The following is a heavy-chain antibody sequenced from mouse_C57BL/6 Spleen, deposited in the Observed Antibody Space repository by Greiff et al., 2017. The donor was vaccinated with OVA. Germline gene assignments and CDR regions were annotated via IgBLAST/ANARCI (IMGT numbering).Heavy chain of an antibody. CDR1: GFTFSDYY. Sequence: EVKLQESGGGLVQPGGSLKLSCAASGFTFSDYYMYWVRQTPEKRLEWVAYISNGGGSTYYPDTVKGRFTISRDNAKNTLYLQMSRLKSEDTAMYYCARHNYYWYFDVWGTGTTVTVSS. V-gene: IGHV5-12*01. J-gene: IGHJ1*03. D-gene: IGHD1-3*01. CDR2: ISNGGGST. CDR3: ARHNYYWYFDV.